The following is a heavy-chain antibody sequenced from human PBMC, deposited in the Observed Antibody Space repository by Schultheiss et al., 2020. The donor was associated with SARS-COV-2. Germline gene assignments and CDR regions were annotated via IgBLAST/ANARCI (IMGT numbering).Heavy chain of an antibody. V-gene: IGHV3-23*01. Sequence: GESLKISCAASGFTFSSYAMSWVRQAPGKGLEWVSAISGSGGSTYYADSVKGRFTISRDNSKNTLYLQMNSLRAEDTAVYYCARDPVAAAGFYYYGMDVWGQGTTVTVSS. CDR2: ISGSGGST. CDR1: GFTFSSYA. J-gene: IGHJ6*02. D-gene: IGHD6-13*01. CDR3: ARDPVAAAGFYYYGMDV.